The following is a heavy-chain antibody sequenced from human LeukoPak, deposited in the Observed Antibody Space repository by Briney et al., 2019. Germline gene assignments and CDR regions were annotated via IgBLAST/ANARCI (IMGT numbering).Heavy chain of an antibody. CDR3: ARAQATVTRGPFDY. Sequence: GGSLRLSCAASGFTFSSYGMHWVRQAPGKGLEWVAVISYDGSNKYYADSVKGRFTISRDNSKNTLYLQMNSLRAEDTAVYYCARAQATVTRGPFDYWGQGTLVTVSS. J-gene: IGHJ4*02. CDR1: GFTFSSYG. CDR2: ISYDGSNK. D-gene: IGHD4-17*01. V-gene: IGHV3-30*03.